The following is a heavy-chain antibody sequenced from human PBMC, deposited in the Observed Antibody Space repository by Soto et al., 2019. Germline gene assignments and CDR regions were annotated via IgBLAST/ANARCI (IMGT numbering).Heavy chain of an antibody. J-gene: IGHJ6*03. Sequence: ASVKVSSKASGYTFTCYYMHWVRQAPGQGLEWMGWINPNSGGTNYAQKFQGWVTMTRDTSISTAYMELSRLRSDDTAVYYCARGPTVHYYYYMDVWGKGTTVTVSS. CDR1: GYTFTCYY. V-gene: IGHV1-2*04. CDR3: ARGPTVHYYYYMDV. CDR2: INPNSGGT.